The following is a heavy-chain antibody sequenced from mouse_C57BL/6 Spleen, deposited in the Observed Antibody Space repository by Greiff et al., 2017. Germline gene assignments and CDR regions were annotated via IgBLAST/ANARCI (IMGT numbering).Heavy chain of an antibody. CDR3: ARREAITTVVATGYFDY. D-gene: IGHD1-1*01. J-gene: IGHJ2*01. V-gene: IGHV5-6*02. CDR1: GFTFSSYG. CDR2: ISSGGSYT. Sequence: EVKLVESGGDLVKPGGSLKLSCAASGFTFSSYGMSWVRQTPDKRLEWVATISSGGSYTYYPDSVKGRFTISRDNAKNTLYLQMSSLKSEDTAMYYCARREAITTVVATGYFDYWGQGTTLTVSS.